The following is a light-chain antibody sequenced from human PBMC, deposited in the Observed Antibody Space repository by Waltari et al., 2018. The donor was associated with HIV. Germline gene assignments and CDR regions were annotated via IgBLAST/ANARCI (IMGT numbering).Light chain of an antibody. V-gene: IGLV3-21*02. CDR2: DDT. Sequence: SFELSQPPSVSVAPGQTVTLACVGTNLQTQDVHWYRQKSGQAPVAVIHDDTDRPSGITDRISGSKCGDTATLIIRRVEVDDEADYYCQVWDTSSDWVFGGGTKLTVL. CDR1: NLQTQD. J-gene: IGLJ3*02. CDR3: QVWDTSSDWV.